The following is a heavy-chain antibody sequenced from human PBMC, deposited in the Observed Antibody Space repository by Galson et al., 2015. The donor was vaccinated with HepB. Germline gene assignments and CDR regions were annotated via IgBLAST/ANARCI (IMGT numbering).Heavy chain of an antibody. Sequence: QSGAEVKKPGESLKISCTGSGNSFATYWIGWVRQMPGKGPEWMGIIYAGDSDTRYSPSFQCQVTISVYKSISTAYLQWRSLKASDTAMYYCARGNCSSSSCATLGGFWFNPRGQGTLVAVSS. CDR3: ARGNCSSSSCATLGGFWFNP. CDR1: GNSFATYW. D-gene: IGHD2-15*01. J-gene: IGHJ5*02. V-gene: IGHV5-51*01. CDR2: IYAGDSDT.